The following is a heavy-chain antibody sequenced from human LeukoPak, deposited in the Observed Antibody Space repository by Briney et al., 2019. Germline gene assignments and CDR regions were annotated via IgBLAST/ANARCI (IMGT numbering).Heavy chain of an antibody. CDR2: INPSGGST. CDR3: VRGASSIATLNPFWYFDL. CDR1: GYTFTSYY. D-gene: IGHD6-6*01. J-gene: IGHJ2*01. Sequence: ASVKVSCKASGYTFTSYYMHWVRQGPGQGLEWMGIINPSGGSTSYAQKFQGRVTMTRDTSTNTVYMELSSLRSEDTAVFYCVRGASSIATLNPFWYFDLWGRGTLVTVSS. V-gene: IGHV1-46*01.